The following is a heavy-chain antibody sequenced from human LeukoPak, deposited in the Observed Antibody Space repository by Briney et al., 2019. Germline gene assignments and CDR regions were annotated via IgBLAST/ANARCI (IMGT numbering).Heavy chain of an antibody. J-gene: IGHJ4*02. Sequence: GGSLRFSCAASGFTFSSYAMSWVRQAPGKGLEWVSAISGSGGSTYYADSVKGRFTISRDNSKNTLYLQMNSLRAEDTAVYYCAKSRYSNYAYFDYWGQGTLVTVSS. V-gene: IGHV3-23*01. D-gene: IGHD4-11*01. CDR1: GFTFSSYA. CDR2: ISGSGGST. CDR3: AKSRYSNYAYFDY.